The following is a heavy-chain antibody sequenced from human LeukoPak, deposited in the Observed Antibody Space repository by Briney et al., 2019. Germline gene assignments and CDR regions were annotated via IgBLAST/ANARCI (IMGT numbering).Heavy chain of an antibody. CDR1: GGSISSYY. V-gene: IGHV4-59*12. CDR2: ISYSGST. Sequence: SETLSLTCTVSGGSISSYYWSWIRQPPGKGLEWIGYISYSGSTNFNPSLKSRVTMSVDTSKNQFSLKLSSVTAADTAVYYCARGCSSTSCWLRMDVWGQGTTVTVSS. D-gene: IGHD2-2*01. CDR3: ARGCSSTSCWLRMDV. J-gene: IGHJ6*02.